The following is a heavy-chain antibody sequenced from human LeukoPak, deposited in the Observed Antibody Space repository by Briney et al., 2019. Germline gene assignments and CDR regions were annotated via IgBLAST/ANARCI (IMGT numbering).Heavy chain of an antibody. V-gene: IGHV3-48*03. J-gene: IGHJ6*02. Sequence: RTGGSLRLSCAASGFTFSSYEMNWVRQAPGKGLEWVSYISSSGSTIYYADSVKGRFTISRDNAKNSLYLQMNSLRAEDTAVYYCARRYCSGGSCYGDYYGMDVWGQGTTVTVSS. CDR2: ISSSGSTI. CDR1: GFTFSSYE. D-gene: IGHD2-15*01. CDR3: ARRYCSGGSCYGDYYGMDV.